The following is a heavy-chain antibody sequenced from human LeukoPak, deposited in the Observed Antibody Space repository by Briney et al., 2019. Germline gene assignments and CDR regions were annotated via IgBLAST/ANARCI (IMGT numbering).Heavy chain of an antibody. Sequence: SETLSLTCTVSGGSISSGGYYWSWIRQHPGKGLEWIGYIYYSGSTYYNPSLKSRVTISVDTSKNQFSLKVSPVTAADTAVYYCARSPVDTAMDHFDYWGQGTLVTVSS. CDR3: ARSPVDTAMDHFDY. D-gene: IGHD5-18*01. CDR2: IYYSGST. CDR1: GGSISSGGYY. V-gene: IGHV4-31*03. J-gene: IGHJ4*02.